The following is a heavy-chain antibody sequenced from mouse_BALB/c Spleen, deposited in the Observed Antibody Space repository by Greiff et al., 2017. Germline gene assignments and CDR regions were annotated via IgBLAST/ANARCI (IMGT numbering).Heavy chain of an antibody. CDR2: INPSTGYT. CDR3: ARELGGYAMDY. D-gene: IGHD4-1*01. Sequence: VKLVESGADLAKPGASVKLSCTASGYTFTSYCMHWVKQRPGQGLEWIGYINPSTGYTEYNQKFKDKATVTADKSYSQAYLQLSSLTSEDSAVYYCARELGGYAMDYWGQGTSVTVSS. J-gene: IGHJ4*01. CDR1: GYTFTSYC. V-gene: IGHV1-7*01.